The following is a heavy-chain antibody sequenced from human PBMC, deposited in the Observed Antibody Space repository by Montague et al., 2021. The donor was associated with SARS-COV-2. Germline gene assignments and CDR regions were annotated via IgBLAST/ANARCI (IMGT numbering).Heavy chain of an antibody. CDR2: TYYRSRWFD. J-gene: IGHJ3*02. Sequence: CAISGDSVSGDNVSWNWIRQSPSRGLEWLGRTYYRSRWFDHYEVSMKXRISIKADTSKNQFSLQLDSVTPEDTAVYYCARGDGFGPYTGYAFDIWGQGTLVTVSS. D-gene: IGHD3-16*01. CDR3: ARGDGFGPYTGYAFDI. V-gene: IGHV6-1*01. CDR1: GDSVSGDNVS.